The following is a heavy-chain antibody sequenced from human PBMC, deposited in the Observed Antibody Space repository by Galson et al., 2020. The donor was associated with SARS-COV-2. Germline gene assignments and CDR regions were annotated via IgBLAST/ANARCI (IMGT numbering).Heavy chain of an antibody. D-gene: IGHD6-13*01. CDR1: GFTFSDYY. V-gene: IGHV3-11*01. J-gene: IGHJ6*02. CDR3: ARDSVIAAAGTGYYYYGMDV. Sequence: KIGESLKISCAASGFTFSDYYMSWIRQAPGKGLEWVSYISSSGSTIYYADSVKSRFTISRDNAKNSLYLQMNSLRAEDTAVYYCARDSVIAAAGTGYYYYGMDVWGQGTTVTVSS. CDR2: ISSSGSTI.